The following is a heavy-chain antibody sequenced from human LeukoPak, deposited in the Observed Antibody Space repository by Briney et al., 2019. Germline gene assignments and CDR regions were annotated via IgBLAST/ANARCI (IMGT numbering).Heavy chain of an antibody. CDR3: TTDPPQWLDPYYFDY. D-gene: IGHD6-19*01. CDR2: ISYDGSNK. Sequence: GRSLRLSCAASGFTFSSYGMHWVRQAPGKGLEWVAVISYDGSNKYYADSVKGRFTISRDNSKNTLYLQMNSLKTEDTAVYYCTTDPPQWLDPYYFDYWGQGTLVTVSS. V-gene: IGHV3-30*03. J-gene: IGHJ4*02. CDR1: GFTFSSYG.